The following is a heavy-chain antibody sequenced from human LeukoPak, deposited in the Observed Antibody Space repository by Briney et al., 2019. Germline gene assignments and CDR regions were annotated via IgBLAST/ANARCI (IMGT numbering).Heavy chain of an antibody. V-gene: IGHV3-23*01. CDR3: AKDSALYYFDY. CDR1: GFTFISYA. CDR2: IGDSGDST. D-gene: IGHD1-26*01. Sequence: GGSLRLSCAASGFTFISYAMNWVRQAPGKGLEWVSTIGDSGDSTYYADSVKGRFTISRDNSKNTLYLQMNSLRAEDTAVYYCAKDSALYYFDYWGQGALVTVSS. J-gene: IGHJ4*02.